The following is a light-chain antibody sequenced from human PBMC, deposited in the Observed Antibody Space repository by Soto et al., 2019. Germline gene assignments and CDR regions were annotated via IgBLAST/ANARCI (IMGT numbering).Light chain of an antibody. J-gene: IGKJ2*01. CDR3: QQHNRHSLYA. CDR1: QNIRSW. CDR2: FAS. V-gene: IGKV1-5*01. Sequence: DIQMTQSPSILSASVGDRVTITCRASQNIRSWLAWYQQKPGKAPKLLIYFASKLESGVPSRFSGSGSGTEYTLTISSLQPEDFATYYCQQHNRHSLYAFGQGTKLEIK.